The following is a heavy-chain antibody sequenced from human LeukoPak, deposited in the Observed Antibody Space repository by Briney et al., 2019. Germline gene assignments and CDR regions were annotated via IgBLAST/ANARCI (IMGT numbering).Heavy chain of an antibody. V-gene: IGHV3-23*01. Sequence: GGSLRLSCAASGFTFSGYAMSWVRQAPGKGLEWVSAISGSGGSTYYADSVKGRFTISRDNSKNTLYLQMNSLRAEDTAVYYCAKDSGSGSFIMYYYYGMDVWGQGTTVTVSS. J-gene: IGHJ6*02. CDR1: GFTFSGYA. CDR2: ISGSGGST. CDR3: AKDSGSGSFIMYYYYGMDV. D-gene: IGHD3-10*01.